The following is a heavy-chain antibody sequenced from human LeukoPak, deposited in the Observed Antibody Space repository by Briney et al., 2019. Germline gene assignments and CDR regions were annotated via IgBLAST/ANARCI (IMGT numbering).Heavy chain of an antibody. Sequence: GGSLRLSCAASGFTFSSYGMHWVRQAPGKGLEWVAVISYDGSNKYYADSVKGRFTISRDNSKNTLYLQMNSLRAEDTAVYYCAKDLRYYDSRGYLDYRGQGNLVNVSS. CDR1: GFTFSSYG. CDR2: ISYDGSNK. J-gene: IGHJ4*02. D-gene: IGHD3-22*01. V-gene: IGHV3-30*18. CDR3: AKDLRYYDSRGYLDY.